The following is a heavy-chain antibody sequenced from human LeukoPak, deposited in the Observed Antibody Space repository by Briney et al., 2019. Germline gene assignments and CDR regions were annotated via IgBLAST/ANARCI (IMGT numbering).Heavy chain of an antibody. CDR3: ARENSGSYREFDY. Sequence: SETLSLTCTVSGGSISSYYWTWIRQPAGQGLELIGRIYPSGSTNYNPSLKSRVTMSVDTSKNQFSLKLSSVTAADTAVYYCARENSGSYREFDYWGQGTLVTVSS. V-gene: IGHV4-4*07. J-gene: IGHJ4*02. CDR1: GGSISSYY. CDR2: IYPSGST. D-gene: IGHD1-26*01.